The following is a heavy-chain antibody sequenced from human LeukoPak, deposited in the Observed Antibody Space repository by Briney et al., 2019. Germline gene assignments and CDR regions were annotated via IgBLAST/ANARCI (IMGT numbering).Heavy chain of an antibody. D-gene: IGHD3-10*01. V-gene: IGHV4-61*01. Sequence: SETLSLTCTVSGGSVSNGNYYWSWLRQPPGKALEWIGYIYYSGSANYNPSLEGRVTISVDTSKNQFSVKLSSVTAADTAVYYCARSQNYYGSGDYWSQGTLVTVSS. CDR2: IYYSGSA. CDR1: GGSVSNGNYY. CDR3: ARSQNYYGSGDY. J-gene: IGHJ4*02.